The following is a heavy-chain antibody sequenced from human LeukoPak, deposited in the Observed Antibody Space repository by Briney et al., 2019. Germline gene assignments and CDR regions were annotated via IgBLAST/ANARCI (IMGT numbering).Heavy chain of an antibody. CDR2: ILYSGST. D-gene: IGHD3-3*01. V-gene: IGHV4-39*07. Sequence: SETLSLTCTLSGGSISSSSHYWGWIRQHPGKGLEWFGRILYSGSTYNNPSLTSRVPITVDTSKSQFSLKLSSVTAADTAVYYCARGFYDFWSGYYTRYYYYMDVWGKGTTVTVSS. J-gene: IGHJ6*03. CDR1: GGSISSSSHY. CDR3: ARGFYDFWSGYYTRYYYYMDV.